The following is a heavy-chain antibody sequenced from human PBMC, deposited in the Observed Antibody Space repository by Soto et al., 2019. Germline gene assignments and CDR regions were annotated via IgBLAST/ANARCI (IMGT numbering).Heavy chain of an antibody. CDR3: ARDWKGAEGFDP. J-gene: IGHJ5*02. CDR2: IGADNGYT. CDR1: GYTFSTYG. V-gene: IGHV1-18*01. Sequence: QVQLVQSGAEVKKPGASVKVSCKASGYTFSTYGFSWVRQAPAQGLEWMGWIGADNGYTNYAQNFQGRVTMTTDTSTTTCGMELMSLTSHDTAVYFCARDWKGAEGFDPWGQGALVTVSS. D-gene: IGHD1-1*01.